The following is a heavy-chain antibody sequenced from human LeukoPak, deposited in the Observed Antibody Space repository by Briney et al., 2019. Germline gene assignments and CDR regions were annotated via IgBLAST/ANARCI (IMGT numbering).Heavy chain of an antibody. V-gene: IGHV3-7*01. CDR1: GFTFSSYW. CDR3: ASIYYYGSGSFRYMDV. Sequence: PGGSLRLSCAASGFTFSSYWMSWVRQAPGKGLERVANIKQDGSEKYYVDSVKGRFTISRDNAKNSLYLQMNSLRAEDTAVYYCASIYYYGSGSFRYMDVWGKGTTVTVSS. D-gene: IGHD3-10*01. J-gene: IGHJ6*03. CDR2: IKQDGSEK.